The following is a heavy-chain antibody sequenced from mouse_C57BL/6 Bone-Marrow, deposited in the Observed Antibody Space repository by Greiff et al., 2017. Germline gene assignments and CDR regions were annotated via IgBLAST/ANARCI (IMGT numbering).Heavy chain of an antibody. D-gene: IGHD1-1*01. CDR2: INPSTGGT. J-gene: IGHJ1*03. V-gene: IGHV1-42*01. CDR3: ASYYGSSSYWYFDV. Sequence: VQLQQSGPELVKPGASVKISCKASGYSFTGYYMNWVKQSPEKSLEWIGEINPSTGGTTYNQKFKAKATLTVDKSSSTAYMQLKSLTSEDSAVYYCASYYGSSSYWYFDVWGTGTTVTVSS. CDR1: GYSFTGYY.